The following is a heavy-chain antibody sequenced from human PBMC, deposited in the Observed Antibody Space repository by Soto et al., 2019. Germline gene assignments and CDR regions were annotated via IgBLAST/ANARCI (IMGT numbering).Heavy chain of an antibody. D-gene: IGHD3-9*01. J-gene: IGHJ6*02. CDR2: ISSSSSYI. Sequence: EVQLVESGGGLVKPGGSLRLSCAASGFTFSSYSMNWVRQAPGKGLEWVSSISSSSSYIYYADSVKGRFTISRDNAKNSLYLQMNSLRAEDTAVYYCARPYDILTPYGMDVWGQGTTVTVSS. V-gene: IGHV3-21*01. CDR3: ARPYDILTPYGMDV. CDR1: GFTFSSYS.